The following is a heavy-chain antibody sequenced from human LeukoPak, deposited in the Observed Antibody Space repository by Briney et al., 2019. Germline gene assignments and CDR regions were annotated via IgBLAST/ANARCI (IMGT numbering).Heavy chain of an antibody. Sequence: SETLSLTCTVSGGSISSYYWSWIRQPPGKGLEWIGYIYYSGSTNYNPSLKSRVTISVDTSKNQFSLELSSVTAADTAVYYCARDTDGTATFDYWGQGTLVTVSS. CDR2: IYYSGST. CDR1: GGSISSYY. CDR3: ARDTDGTATFDY. J-gene: IGHJ4*02. D-gene: IGHD5-18*01. V-gene: IGHV4-59*01.